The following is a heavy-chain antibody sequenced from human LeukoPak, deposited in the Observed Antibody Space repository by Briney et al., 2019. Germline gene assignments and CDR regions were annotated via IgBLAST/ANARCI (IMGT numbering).Heavy chain of an antibody. J-gene: IGHJ4*02. V-gene: IGHV3-74*01. D-gene: IGHD4-17*01. CDR1: GSTFGDYW. Sequence: PGGSLRLSCAASGSTFGDYWMHWVRQAPGKGLVWVSRTNTDESRTSYTDSVKGRFTISRDNARNTLYLQMNSLRVEDTAVYYCARGGDYGDFPDYWGQGTLVTVSS. CDR2: TNTDESRT. CDR3: ARGGDYGDFPDY.